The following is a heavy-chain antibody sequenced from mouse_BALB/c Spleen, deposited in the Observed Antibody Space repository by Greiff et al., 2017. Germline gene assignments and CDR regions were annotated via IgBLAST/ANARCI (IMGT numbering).Heavy chain of an antibody. D-gene: IGHD1-1*01. Sequence: QVQLQQSGAELARPGASVKLSCKASGYTFTSYWMQWVKQRPGQGLEWIGAIYPGDGDTRYTQKFKGKATLTADKSSSTAYMQLSSLASEDSAVYYCARFYYYGSSGNYFDYWGQGTTLTVSS. V-gene: IGHV1-87*01. CDR3: ARFYYYGSSGNYFDY. J-gene: IGHJ2*01. CDR2: IYPGDGDT. CDR1: GYTFTSYW.